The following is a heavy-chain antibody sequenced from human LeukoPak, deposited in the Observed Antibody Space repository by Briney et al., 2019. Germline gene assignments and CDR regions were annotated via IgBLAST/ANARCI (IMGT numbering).Heavy chain of an antibody. D-gene: IGHD3-10*01. CDR3: ARAALWFGELLDYYYFDY. Sequence: GASVKVSCKASGYTFTGYYIHWVRQAPGQGLEWMGWINPNSGGTNYAQKFQGRVTMTRDTSISTAYMELSRLRSDDTAVYYCARAALWFGELLDYYYFDYWGQGTLVTVSS. J-gene: IGHJ4*02. V-gene: IGHV1-2*02. CDR2: INPNSGGT. CDR1: GYTFTGYY.